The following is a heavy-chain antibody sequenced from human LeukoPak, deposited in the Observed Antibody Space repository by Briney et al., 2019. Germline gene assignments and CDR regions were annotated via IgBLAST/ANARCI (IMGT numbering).Heavy chain of an antibody. J-gene: IGHJ6*02. D-gene: IGHD2-2*01. CDR3: ARDSYCSSTSCYRESYYGMDV. V-gene: IGHV1-2*02. CDR2: INPNSGGT. Sequence: ASVKVSCKASGYTFTGYYMHWVRQAPGQGLEWMGWINPNSGGTNYAQKFQGRVTMTRDTSISTAYMELSRPSSDDTAVYYCARDSYCSSTSCYRESYYGMDVWGQGTTVTVSS. CDR1: GYTFTGYY.